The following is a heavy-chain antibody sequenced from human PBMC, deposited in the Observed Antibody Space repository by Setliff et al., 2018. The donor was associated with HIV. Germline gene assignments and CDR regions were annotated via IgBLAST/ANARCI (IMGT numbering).Heavy chain of an antibody. CDR2: IYYSGST. D-gene: IGHD1-1*01. CDR1: GGSISDHY. J-gene: IGHJ4*02. CDR3: ARQGQLGSE. Sequence: SETLSLTCTVSGGSISDHYWGWIRRPPGKGLESIGSIYYSGSTYYKPSLKSRVTISVDAFKNQFSLKLSSVTAADTAVYYCARQGQLGSEWGQGTLVTVSS. V-gene: IGHV4-39*01.